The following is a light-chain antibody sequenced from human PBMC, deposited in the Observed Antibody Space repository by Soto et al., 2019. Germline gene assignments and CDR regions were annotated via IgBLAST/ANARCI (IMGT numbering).Light chain of an antibody. V-gene: IGKV3-15*01. CDR1: QSVGGS. CDR2: GAS. CDR3: LQYDKWPPWT. J-gene: IGKJ1*01. Sequence: VMTQSPATLSVSPGERVTLSFSSSQSVGGSLAWYRQKPGQAPSLLVYGASTRATGIPARFSGSGPGTEFTLTISSLQSDDFAVYYCLQYDKWPPWTFGQGTKVDIK.